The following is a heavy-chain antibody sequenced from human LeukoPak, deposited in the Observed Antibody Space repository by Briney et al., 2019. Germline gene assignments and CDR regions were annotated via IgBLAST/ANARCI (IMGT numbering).Heavy chain of an antibody. CDR2: MNPNSGVT. J-gene: IGHJ5*02. CDR1: GSVFPGYF. D-gene: IGHD3-22*01. V-gene: IGHV1-2*02. Sequence: ASVKVSCKASGSVFPGYFLHWVRQAPGQGLEWLGCMNPNSGVTHYAQDFQGRVAMTRDTSIRTAFMELSRLTSDDTALYYCATTYHDGSGAGWFDPWGQGTQVTVSS. CDR3: ATTYHDGSGAGWFDP.